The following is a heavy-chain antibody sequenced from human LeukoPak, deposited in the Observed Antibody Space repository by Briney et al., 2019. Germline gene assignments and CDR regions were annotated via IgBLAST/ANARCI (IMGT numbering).Heavy chain of an antibody. V-gene: IGHV3-11*04. J-gene: IGHJ4*02. CDR1: GFTFSDYY. Sequence: GGPLRLSCAASGFTFSDYYMSWIRQAPGKGLEWVSYISSSGNTIYYADSVKGRFTISRDNAKNSLYLQMNSLRAEDTAVYYCARDRYYYDSSPKFDYWGQGTLVTVSS. CDR3: ARDRYYYDSSPKFDY. D-gene: IGHD3-22*01. CDR2: ISSSGNTI.